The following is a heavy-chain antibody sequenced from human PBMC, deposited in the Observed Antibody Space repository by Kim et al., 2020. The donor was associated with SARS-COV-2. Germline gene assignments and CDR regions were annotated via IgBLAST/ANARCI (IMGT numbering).Heavy chain of an antibody. CDR2: ISYDGSNK. Sequence: GGSLRLSCAASGFTFSSYGMHWVRQAPGKGLEWVAVISYDGSNKYYADSVKGRFTISRDNSKNTLYLQMNSLRAEDTAVYYCAKDGPVTTERGYYYYGMDVWGQGTTVTVSS. CDR3: AKDGPVTTERGYYYYGMDV. D-gene: IGHD4-17*01. V-gene: IGHV3-30*18. CDR1: GFTFSSYG. J-gene: IGHJ6*02.